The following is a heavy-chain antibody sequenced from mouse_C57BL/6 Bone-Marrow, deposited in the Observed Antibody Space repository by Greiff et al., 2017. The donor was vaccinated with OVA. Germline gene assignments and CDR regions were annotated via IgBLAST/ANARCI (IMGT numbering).Heavy chain of an antibody. J-gene: IGHJ3*01. V-gene: IGHV6-3*01. CDR3: TGGGFPFAY. Sequence: LVESGGGLVQPGGSMKLSCVASGFTFSNYWMNWVRQSPEKGLEWVAQIRLKSDNYATHYAESVKGRFTISRDDSKSSVYLQMNNLRAEDTGIYYCTGGGFPFAYWGQGTLVTVSA. CDR2: IRLKSDNYAT. CDR1: GFTFSNYW.